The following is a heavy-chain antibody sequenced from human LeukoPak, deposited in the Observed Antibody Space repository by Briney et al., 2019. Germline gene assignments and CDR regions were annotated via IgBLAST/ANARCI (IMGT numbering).Heavy chain of an antibody. Sequence: GASVKVSCKVSGYTLTELSMHWVRQAPGKGLEWMGGFDPEDGETIYAQKFQGRVTMTEDASTDTAYMELSSLRSEDTAVYYCATGGWYQDAFDIWGQGTMVTVSS. CDR2: FDPEDGET. CDR3: ATGGWYQDAFDI. CDR1: GYTLTELS. D-gene: IGHD6-19*01. V-gene: IGHV1-24*01. J-gene: IGHJ3*02.